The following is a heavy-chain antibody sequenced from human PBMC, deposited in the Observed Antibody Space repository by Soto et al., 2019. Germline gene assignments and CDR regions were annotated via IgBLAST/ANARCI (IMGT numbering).Heavy chain of an antibody. CDR2: INHSGST. CDR1: GGSFSGYY. D-gene: IGHD6-13*01. V-gene: IGHV4-34*01. J-gene: IGHJ6*02. CDR3: ARPSLARSHYYYYYGMDV. Sequence: SETLSLTCAVYGGSFSGYYWSWIRQPPGKGLEWIGEINHSGSTNYNPSLKSRVTISVDTSKNQFSLKLSSVTAADTAVYYCARPSLARSHYYYYYGMDVWGQGTTVTVSS.